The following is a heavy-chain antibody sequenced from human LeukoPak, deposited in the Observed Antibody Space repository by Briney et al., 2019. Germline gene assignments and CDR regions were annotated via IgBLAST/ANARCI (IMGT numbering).Heavy chain of an antibody. D-gene: IGHD2-21*02. J-gene: IGHJ4*02. V-gene: IGHV3-23*01. CDR1: GFSFNTCA. CDR3: AKDHDNADYYYYFDS. CDR2: ISATGRER. Sequence: GGSLRLSCVASGFSFNTCAMSWVRQAPGNGLEWVSGISATGRERHYTDSVKGRLTSSRDNSKNTLHLQMSSLRAEDTALYFCAKDHDNADYYYYFDSWGQGTLVTVS.